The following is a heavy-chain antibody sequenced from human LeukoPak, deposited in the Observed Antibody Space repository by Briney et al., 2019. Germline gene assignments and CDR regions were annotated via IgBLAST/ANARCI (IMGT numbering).Heavy chain of an antibody. CDR1: GYSXTAFY. V-gene: IGHV1-2*02. D-gene: IGHD3-10*01. CDR3: ARDGDHGTGSYYRGCIDS. Sequence: ASVKVSCKTSGYSXTAFYIHWVRQAPGQGLEWMGWIHPRRGDTNYAQKFQGRVTMTRDTSISTAYLDLSSLRSDDTAVYYCARDGDHGTGSYYRGCIDSWGQGTPVTVSP. CDR2: IHPRRGDT. J-gene: IGHJ4*02.